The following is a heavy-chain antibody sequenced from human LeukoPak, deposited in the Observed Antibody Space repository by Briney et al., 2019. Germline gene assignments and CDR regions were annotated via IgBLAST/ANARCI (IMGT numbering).Heavy chain of an antibody. CDR3: AKSGSRDWDYFEY. CDR2: IGGDGGAT. CDR1: GLTFSSYA. Sequence: PGGSLRLPCAAAGLTFSSYAMNWVRQAPGKGLEWVSTIGGDGGATHYADSVKGRFTISRANSKNTLFLQMNSLRAEDTAVYYYAKSGSRDWDYFEYWGQGTLVTASS. V-gene: IGHV3-23*01. J-gene: IGHJ4*02. D-gene: IGHD6-19*01.